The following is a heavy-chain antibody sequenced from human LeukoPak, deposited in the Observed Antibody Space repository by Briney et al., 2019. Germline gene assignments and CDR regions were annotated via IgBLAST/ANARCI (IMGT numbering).Heavy chain of an antibody. CDR3: ARLRRPRTYYYGSGSPDY. V-gene: IGHV3-21*01. CDR1: GFTFSSYS. J-gene: IGHJ4*02. D-gene: IGHD3-10*01. Sequence: GGSLRLSCAASGFTFSSYSMNWVRQAPGKGLEWVSSISSSSCIYYADSVKGRFTISRDNAKNSLYLQMNSLRAEDTAVYYCARLRRPRTYYYGSGSPDYWGQGTLVTVSS. CDR2: ISSSSCI.